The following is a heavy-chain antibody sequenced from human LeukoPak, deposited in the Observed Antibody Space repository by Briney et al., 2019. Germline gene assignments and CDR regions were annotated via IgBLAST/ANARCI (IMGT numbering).Heavy chain of an antibody. CDR3: AREYTIFGVVIVAPFFDY. J-gene: IGHJ4*02. CDR1: GFTFSSYA. CDR2: ISYDGSNK. D-gene: IGHD3-3*01. V-gene: IGHV3-30-3*01. Sequence: PGGSLRHSCAASGFTFSSYAMHWVRQAPGKGLEWVAVISYDGSNKYYADSVKGRFTISRDNSKNTLYLQMNSLRAEDTAVYYCAREYTIFGVVIVAPFFDYWGQGTLVTVSS.